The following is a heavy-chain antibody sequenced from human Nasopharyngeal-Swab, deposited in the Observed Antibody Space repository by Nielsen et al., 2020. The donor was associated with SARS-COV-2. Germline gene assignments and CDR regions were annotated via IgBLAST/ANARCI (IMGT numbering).Heavy chain of an antibody. CDR1: GVTFSSYA. CDR2: IGGSGGST. J-gene: IGHJ4*02. Sequence: GESLKISCVASGVTFSSYAMSWVRQAPGKGLEWVSGIGGSGGSTFYTDSVKGRFTISRDNSKNTLYLQMNSLRAEDTAVYYCAKEGRIWYEFKEYWGKGTLVTVSS. D-gene: IGHD6-13*01. V-gene: IGHV3-23*01. CDR3: AKEGRIWYEFKEY.